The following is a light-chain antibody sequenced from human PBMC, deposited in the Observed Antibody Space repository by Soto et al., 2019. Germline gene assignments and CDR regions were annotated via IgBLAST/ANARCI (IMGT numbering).Light chain of an antibody. J-gene: IGLJ2*01. V-gene: IGLV2-14*01. CDR3: SSYTSSNTLVV. CDR1: SSDVGAYKY. Sequence: QSALTQPASVSGSPGQSITISCTGSSSDVGAYKYVSWFQQHPGKAPKLIIYEVSNRPSGVSDRFSGSKSGNTASLTISGLQSEDESDYFCSSYTSSNTLVVFGGGTKLTVL. CDR2: EVS.